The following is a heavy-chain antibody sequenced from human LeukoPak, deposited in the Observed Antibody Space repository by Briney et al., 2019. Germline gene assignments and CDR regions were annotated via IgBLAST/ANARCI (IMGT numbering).Heavy chain of an antibody. CDR3: ARGLKSRFGEYRGYYYYMDV. CDR2: INHSGST. Sequence: PSETLSLTCAVYGGSFSGYYWSWIRQPPGKGLEWIGEINHSGSTNYNPFLKSRVTISVDTSKNQFSLKLSSVTAADTAVYYCARGLKSRFGEYRGYYYYMDVWGKGTTVTVSS. J-gene: IGHJ6*03. D-gene: IGHD3-10*01. CDR1: GGSFSGYY. V-gene: IGHV4-34*01.